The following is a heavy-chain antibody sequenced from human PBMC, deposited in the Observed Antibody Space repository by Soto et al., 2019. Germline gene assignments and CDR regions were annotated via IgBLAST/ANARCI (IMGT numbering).Heavy chain of an antibody. CDR3: ARHHDVLWDFDL. J-gene: IGHJ2*01. V-gene: IGHV4-59*08. Sequence: QVQLQESGPGLVKPSETLSLTCTVSGGSISSYYWSWIRQPPGKGLEWIGYIYYSGSTNYNPSLKRRVTLSVDTSKNQFSLKVGSVTAADTAVYDCARHHDVLWDFDLWGRGTLVTVSS. CDR1: GGSISSYY. CDR2: IYYSGST. D-gene: IGHD1-1*01.